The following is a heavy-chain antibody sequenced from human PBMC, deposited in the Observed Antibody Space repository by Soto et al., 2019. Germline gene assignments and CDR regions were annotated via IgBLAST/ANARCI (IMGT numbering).Heavy chain of an antibody. V-gene: IGHV3-23*01. J-gene: IGHJ4*02. D-gene: IGHD6-13*01. CDR3: AEGGAKVLAAAGTKYYFDY. CDR2: ISGSGSGT. Sequence: EVQLLESGGGLVQPGGSLRLSCAASGFTFSSYAMSWVRQAPGKGLEWVSTISGSGSGTYYADSVKGRFTISRDNSKNRLYRQLNSLAAENTAAYYCAEGGAKVLAAAGTKYYFDYWGQGTLVTVSS. CDR1: GFTFSSYA.